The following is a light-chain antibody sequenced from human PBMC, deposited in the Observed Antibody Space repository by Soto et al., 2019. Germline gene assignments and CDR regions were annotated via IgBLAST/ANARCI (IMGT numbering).Light chain of an antibody. V-gene: IGKV3-15*01. CDR2: GVS. CDR1: QSVVTK. J-gene: IGKJ2*01. Sequence: EIIMTQSPAILSVSPGEGATLYCRASQSVVTKFAWYQQKPGQAPMLLIYGVSTRANGVPARFSGSGSGTDFSLTISSLESEDFAIYYCQDYSEWPPEYTVGQGTKLDIK. CDR3: QDYSEWPPEYT.